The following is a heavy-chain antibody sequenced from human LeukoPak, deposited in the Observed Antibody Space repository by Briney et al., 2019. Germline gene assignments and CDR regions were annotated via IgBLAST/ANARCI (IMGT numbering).Heavy chain of an antibody. V-gene: IGHV4-61*09. CDR2: IYTSGST. CDR3: AATAAEIFDY. J-gene: IGHJ4*02. D-gene: IGHD6-13*01. Sequence: SETLSLTCTVSGGSISRGSYYWRWIRQPAGKGLEGIGHIYTSGSTNYNPSLKSRVTISVDTSKNQFSLKLSSVTAADTAVYYCAATAAEIFDYWGQGTLVTVSS. CDR1: GGSISRGSYY.